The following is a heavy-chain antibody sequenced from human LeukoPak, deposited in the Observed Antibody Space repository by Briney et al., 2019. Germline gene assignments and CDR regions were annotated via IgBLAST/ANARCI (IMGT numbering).Heavy chain of an antibody. CDR1: GYTFTGYY. CDR2: INPNSGGT. J-gene: IGHJ5*02. Sequence: GASVKVSCKASGYTFTGYYMHWVRQAPGQGLEWMGWINPNSGGTNYAQKFQGRVTMTRDTSISTAYMELSRLRSDDTAVYYCARDSGYCSGDSCYSLDPWGQGTLVTVSS. V-gene: IGHV1-2*02. CDR3: ARDSGYCSGDSCYSLDP. D-gene: IGHD2-15*01.